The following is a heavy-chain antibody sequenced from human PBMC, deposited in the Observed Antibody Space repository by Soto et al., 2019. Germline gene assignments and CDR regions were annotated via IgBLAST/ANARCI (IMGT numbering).Heavy chain of an antibody. CDR3: ARDVRIEYSSSYGMDV. CDR2: IIPIFGTA. J-gene: IGHJ6*02. V-gene: IGHV1-69*01. Sequence: QVQLVQSGAEVMKPGSSVKVSCKASGGTFSSYAISWVRQAPGQGLEWMGGIIPIFGTANYAQKFQGRVTITADESTSTAYMELSSLRSEDTAVYYCARDVRIEYSSSYGMDVWGQGTTVTVSS. CDR1: GGTFSSYA. D-gene: IGHD6-6*01.